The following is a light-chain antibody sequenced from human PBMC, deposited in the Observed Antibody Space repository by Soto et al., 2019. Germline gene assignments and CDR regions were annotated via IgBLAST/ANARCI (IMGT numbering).Light chain of an antibody. Sequence: EIVMTQSPPSLTVTPGEPASISCRSSQRLLHSNGNTFLDWYLQKPGQSPQLLIYLGSNRASGVPDRVSGSEAGTDFTLKISRVEAEDVGVYYCMQALQTAYTVGQGTKLDIK. J-gene: IGKJ2*01. CDR2: LGS. CDR1: QRLLHSNGNTF. CDR3: MQALQTAYT. V-gene: IGKV2-28*01.